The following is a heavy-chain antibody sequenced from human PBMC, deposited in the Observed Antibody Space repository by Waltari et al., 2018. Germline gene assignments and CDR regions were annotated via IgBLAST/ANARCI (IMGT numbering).Heavy chain of an antibody. J-gene: IGHJ4*02. D-gene: IGHD6-13*01. CDR1: GYSISSGYY. CDR2: IYHSGST. Sequence: QVQLQESGPGLVKPSETLSLICVVSGYSISSGYYWGWIRQPPGKGLEWIGSIYHSGSTHYNPSLQSRVTISVDTSKNQFSLKLNSVTASDTAVYYCARDDKAVSGSYFDYWGQGTLVTVSS. V-gene: IGHV4-38-2*02. CDR3: ARDDKAVSGSYFDY.